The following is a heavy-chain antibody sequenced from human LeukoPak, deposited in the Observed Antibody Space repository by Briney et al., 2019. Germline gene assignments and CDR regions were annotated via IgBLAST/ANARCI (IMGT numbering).Heavy chain of an antibody. CDR2: ISYDGSNK. CDR1: GFTFSSYA. V-gene: IGHV3-30*04. CDR3: ARGGYSYGHDTNRSYYFDY. D-gene: IGHD5-18*01. Sequence: PGGSLRLSCAASGFTFSSYAMHWVRQAPGKGLEWVAVISYDGSNKYYADSVKGRFTISRDNSKNTLYLQMNSLRAEDTAVYYCARGGYSYGHDTNRSYYFDYWGQGTLVTVSS. J-gene: IGHJ4*02.